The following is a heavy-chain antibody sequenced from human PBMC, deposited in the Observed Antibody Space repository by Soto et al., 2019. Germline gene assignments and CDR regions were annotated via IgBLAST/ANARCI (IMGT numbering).Heavy chain of an antibody. CDR2: ISYDGSNK. J-gene: IGHJ6*02. CDR1: GFTFSSYA. V-gene: IGHV3-30-3*01. CDR3: ARDPYYDSSGYYPRVYYYYGMDV. D-gene: IGHD3-22*01. Sequence: QVQLVESGGGVVQPGRSLRLSCAAPGFTFSSYAMHWVRQAPGKGLEWVAVISYDGSNKYYADSVKGRFTISRDNSKNTLYLQMNSLRAEDTAVYYCARDPYYDSSGYYPRVYYYYGMDVWGQGTTVTVSS.